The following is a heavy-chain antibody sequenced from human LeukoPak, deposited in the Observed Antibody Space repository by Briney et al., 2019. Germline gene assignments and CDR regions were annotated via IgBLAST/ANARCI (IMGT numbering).Heavy chain of an antibody. V-gene: IGHV4-39*01. J-gene: IGHJ4*02. D-gene: IGHD2-2*01. Sequence: PSETLSLTCTVSGGSISSYYWGWIRQPPGKGLEWIGSIYYSGSTYYNPSLKSRVTISVDTSKNQFSLKLSSVTAADTAVYYCARIDVGFFHSRTPDYWGQGTLVTVSS. CDR3: ARIDVGFFHSRTPDY. CDR1: GGSISSYY. CDR2: IYYSGST.